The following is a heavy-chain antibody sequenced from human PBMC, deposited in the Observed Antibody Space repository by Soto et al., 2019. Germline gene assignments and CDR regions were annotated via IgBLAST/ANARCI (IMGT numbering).Heavy chain of an antibody. CDR3: ARDVGLDSDDFFAY. CDR2: IRGDGGQT. Sequence: QPGGSLRLSCTASVFTFSSYGMGWFRQAPGKGLQWVSTIRGDGGQTHYTDSVKGRFSISRDNSKNTVYLQMDSLRAEDTAMYFCARDVGLDSDDFFAYWGQGTQVTVSS. V-gene: IGHV3-23*01. D-gene: IGHD3-9*01. J-gene: IGHJ4*02. CDR1: VFTFSSYG.